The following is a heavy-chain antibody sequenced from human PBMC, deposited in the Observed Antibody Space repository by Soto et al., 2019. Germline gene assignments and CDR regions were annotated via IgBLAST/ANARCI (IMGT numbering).Heavy chain of an antibody. CDR3: AKDSSGWFYFDY. CDR1: GFTFSSYG. V-gene: IGHV3-30*18. Sequence: VGSLRLSCAASGFTFSSYGMHWFRQAPGKGLEWVAFISYDGSNKYYADSVKGRFTISRDNSKNTLYLQMNSLRAEDTAVYYCAKDSSGWFYFDYWGQGTLVTVSS. CDR2: ISYDGSNK. J-gene: IGHJ4*02. D-gene: IGHD6-19*01.